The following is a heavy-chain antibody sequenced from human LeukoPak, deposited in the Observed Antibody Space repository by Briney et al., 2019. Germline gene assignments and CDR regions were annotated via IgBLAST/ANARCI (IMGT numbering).Heavy chain of an antibody. CDR1: GGTFSSYA. Sequence: ASVKVSCKASGGTFSSYAISWVRQAPGQGLGWMGRIIPILGIANYAQKFQGRVTITADKSTSTAYMELSSLRSEDTAVYYCARGESGGYYFYFDYWGQGTLVTVSS. V-gene: IGHV1-69*04. D-gene: IGHD3-22*01. J-gene: IGHJ4*02. CDR2: IIPILGIA. CDR3: ARGESGGYYFYFDY.